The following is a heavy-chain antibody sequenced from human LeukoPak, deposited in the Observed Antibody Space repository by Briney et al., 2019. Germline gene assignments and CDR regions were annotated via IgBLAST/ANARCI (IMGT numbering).Heavy chain of an antibody. D-gene: IGHD1-26*01. CDR1: GEPFNGYY. Sequence: SETLSLTCAVYGEPFNGYYWNWIRQSPGKGLEWIGEINHSGSTNYNPSLKSRVTISVDTSKNQFSLKLSSVTAADTAVYYCVSKLRHWGQGTLVTVSS. J-gene: IGHJ4*02. V-gene: IGHV4-34*01. CDR2: INHSGST. CDR3: VSKLRH.